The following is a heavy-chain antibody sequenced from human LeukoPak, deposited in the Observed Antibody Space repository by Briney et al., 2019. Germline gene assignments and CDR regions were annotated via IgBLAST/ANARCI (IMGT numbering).Heavy chain of an antibody. Sequence: GGSLRLSCAASGFTFSNYVMSWVRQAPGKGLEWVSSLSDGGANTHYADSVKGRFTISRDNSKNTLYLQLNSLRAEDTAVYYCANTILTGALWGQGTLVTVSS. CDR3: ANTILTGAL. J-gene: IGHJ4*02. D-gene: IGHD2-2*02. CDR2: LSDGGANT. CDR1: GFTFSNYV. V-gene: IGHV3-23*01.